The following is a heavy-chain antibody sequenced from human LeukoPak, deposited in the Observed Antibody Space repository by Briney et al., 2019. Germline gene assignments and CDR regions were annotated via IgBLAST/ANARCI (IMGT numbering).Heavy chain of an antibody. CDR1: GGSISSGSYY. J-gene: IGHJ4*02. CDR3: ARDRYYYDSSGYHLPYYFDY. Sequence: PSETLSLTCTASGGSISSGSYYWSWIRQPAGKGLEWIGRIYTSGSTNYNPSLKSRVTISVDTSKNQFSLKLSSVTAADTAVYYCARDRYYYDSSGYHLPYYFDYWGQGTLVTVSS. D-gene: IGHD3-22*01. CDR2: IYTSGST. V-gene: IGHV4-61*02.